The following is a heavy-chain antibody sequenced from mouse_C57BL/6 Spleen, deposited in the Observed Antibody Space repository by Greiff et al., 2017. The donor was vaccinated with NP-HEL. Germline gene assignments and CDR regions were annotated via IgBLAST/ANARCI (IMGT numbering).Heavy chain of an antibody. V-gene: IGHV1-18*01. Sequence: EVKLQESGPELVKPGASVKIPCKASGYTFTDYNMDWVKQSHGKSLEWIGDINPNNGGTIYNQKFKGKATLTVDKSSSTAYMELRSLTSEDTAVYYCARYYDYYYAMDYWGQGTSVTVSS. D-gene: IGHD2-4*01. CDR3: ARYYDYYYAMDY. J-gene: IGHJ4*01. CDR2: INPNNGGT. CDR1: GYTFTDYN.